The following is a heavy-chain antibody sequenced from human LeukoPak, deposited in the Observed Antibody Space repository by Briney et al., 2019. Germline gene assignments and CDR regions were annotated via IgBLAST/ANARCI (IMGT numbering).Heavy chain of an antibody. D-gene: IGHD2-15*01. Sequence: GGSLRLSCAASGFIVNSNYMNWVRQAPGKGLEWVSVLYSDDTTYYADSVKGRFTISRDNSKNTLYLQMNSLRAEDTAMYYCAKDRGGYCGGGTCWGAFDIWGQGTMVTVSS. CDR3: AKDRGGYCGGGTCWGAFDI. J-gene: IGHJ3*02. CDR2: LYSDDTT. V-gene: IGHV3-53*01. CDR1: GFIVNSNY.